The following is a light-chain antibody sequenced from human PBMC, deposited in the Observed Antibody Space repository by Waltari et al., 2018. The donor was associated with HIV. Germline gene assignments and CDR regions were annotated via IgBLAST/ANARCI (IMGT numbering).Light chain of an antibody. CDR2: DAS. CDR1: QSVSNNY. V-gene: IGKV3D-20*01. CDR3: HQFGSSTSYT. Sequence: EIVSTQSPATLSLSPGERATLSCGASQSVSNNYLAWYQQKPGLAPRLLIYDASTRATGIPDRFSGSGSGTDFTLTISRLEPEDFAVYYCHQFGSSTSYTFGQGTKLEIK. J-gene: IGKJ2*01.